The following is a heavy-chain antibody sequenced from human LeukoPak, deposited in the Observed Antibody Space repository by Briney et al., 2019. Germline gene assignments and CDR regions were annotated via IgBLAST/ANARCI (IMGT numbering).Heavy chain of an antibody. D-gene: IGHD3-16*01. V-gene: IGHV3-7*01. CDR1: GFTFSSYW. CDR2: IKQDGSEK. J-gene: IGHJ5*02. CDR3: ARDRDDCVWGSYPPHWFDP. Sequence: GGSLRLSCAASGFTFSSYWMSWVRQAPGKGLEWVANIKQDGSEKYYVDSVKGRFTISRDNAKNSLYLQMNSLRAEDTAVYYCARDRDDCVWGSYPPHWFDPWGQGTLVTVSS.